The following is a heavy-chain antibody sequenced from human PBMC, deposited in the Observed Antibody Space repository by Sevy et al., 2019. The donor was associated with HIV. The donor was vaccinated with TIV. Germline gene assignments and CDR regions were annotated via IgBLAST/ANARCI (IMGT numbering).Heavy chain of an antibody. CDR1: GFTFDDYA. CDR3: AKDITMIVVAGVYFDY. D-gene: IGHD3-22*01. V-gene: IGHV3-9*01. J-gene: IGHJ4*02. CDR2: ISWNSGRV. Sequence: GGSLRLSCAASGFTFDDYAMHWVRQTPGRGLEWVSGISWNSGRVGYADSVKGRFTISRDNAKNSLYLQMKSLRVEDTALYFCAKDITMIVVAGVYFDYWGQGTLVTVSS.